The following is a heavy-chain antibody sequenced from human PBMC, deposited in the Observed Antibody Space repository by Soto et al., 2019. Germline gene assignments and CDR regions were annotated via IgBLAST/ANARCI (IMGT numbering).Heavy chain of an antibody. Sequence: QITLKESGPTLVKPTQTLTLTCTFSGFSLSTRGVAVGWIRQPPGKALEWLALIYWDADKWYSPSLKSRLTITEDTSKNQVVLTTTNMDPVDTATYSWANRLRGYAYYVDYWGQGTLVTVSS. D-gene: IGHD5-12*01. V-gene: IGHV2-5*02. CDR3: ANRLRGYAYYVDY. J-gene: IGHJ4*02. CDR2: IYWDADK. CDR1: GFSLSTRGVA.